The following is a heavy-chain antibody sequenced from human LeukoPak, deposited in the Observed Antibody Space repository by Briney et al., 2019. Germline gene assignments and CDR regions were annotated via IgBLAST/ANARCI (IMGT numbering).Heavy chain of an antibody. CDR2: IYPGDPDT. V-gene: IGHV5-51*01. CDR1: GYSFTSYW. J-gene: IGHJ3*02. Sequence: GESLKISCKGSGYSFTSYWIGWVRQMPGKGLEWMGIIYPGDPDTRYSPSFQGQVTISADKSISTAYLQWSSLKASDTAMYYCARIRSGIAALADAFDIWGQGTMVTVSS. D-gene: IGHD6-13*01. CDR3: ARIRSGIAALADAFDI.